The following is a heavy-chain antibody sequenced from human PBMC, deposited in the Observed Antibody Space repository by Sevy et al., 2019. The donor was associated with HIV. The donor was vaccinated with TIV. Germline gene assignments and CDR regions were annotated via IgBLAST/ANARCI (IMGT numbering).Heavy chain of an antibody. CDR3: ARVLYYDSSGYSPPGY. CDR1: GFTFSSYS. Sequence: GGSLRLSCAASGFTFSSYSMNWVRQAPGKGLEWVSSISSSSSSYIYYADSVKGRFTISRDNAKNSLYLQMNSLRAEDTAVYYCARVLYYDSSGYSPPGYWGQGTLVTVSS. V-gene: IGHV3-21*01. D-gene: IGHD3-22*01. J-gene: IGHJ4*02. CDR2: ISSSSSSYI.